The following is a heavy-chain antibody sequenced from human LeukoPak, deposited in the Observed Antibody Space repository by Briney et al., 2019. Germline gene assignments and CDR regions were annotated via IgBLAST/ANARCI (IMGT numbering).Heavy chain of an antibody. CDR1: GFTFSSYG. CDR3: AKPPYYYDSSGPHDYYYYCMDV. CDR2: ISGSGGST. Sequence: GGSLRLSCAASGFTFSSYGMSWVRQAPGKGLEWVSAISGSGGSTYYADSVKGRFTISRDNSKNTLYLQMNSLRAEDTAVYYCAKPPYYYDSSGPHDYYYYCMDVWGKGTTVTISS. D-gene: IGHD3-22*01. V-gene: IGHV3-23*01. J-gene: IGHJ6*03.